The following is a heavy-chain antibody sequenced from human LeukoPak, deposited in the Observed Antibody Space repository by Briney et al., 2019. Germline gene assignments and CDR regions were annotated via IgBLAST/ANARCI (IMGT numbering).Heavy chain of an antibody. CDR2: IWYDGSNK. CDR3: AKDTTSGFEIVGAFDI. D-gene: IGHD3-22*01. J-gene: IGHJ3*02. CDR1: GFTFSSYG. V-gene: IGHV3-33*06. Sequence: GGSPRLSCAASGFTFSSYGMHWVRQAPGKGLEWVAVIWYDGSNKYYADSVKGRFTISRDNSKNTLYLQMNSLRAEDTAVYYCAKDTTSGFEIVGAFDIWGQGTMVTVSS.